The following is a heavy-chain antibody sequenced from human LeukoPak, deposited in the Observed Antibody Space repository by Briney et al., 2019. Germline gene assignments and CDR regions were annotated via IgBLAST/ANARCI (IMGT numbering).Heavy chain of an antibody. CDR3: AKNIRDRLLCGFNY. Sequence: GGSLRLSCAASGFTFEASAMSWVRQAPGKGLEWVAVITGGGESTYYAGSVKGRFTISRDNSKKTLFLQVNSLRAEDTAVYFCAKNIRDRLLCGFNYWGQGIVVTVSS. CDR2: ITGGGEST. CDR1: GFTFEASA. J-gene: IGHJ4*02. V-gene: IGHV3-23*01. D-gene: IGHD2-2*01.